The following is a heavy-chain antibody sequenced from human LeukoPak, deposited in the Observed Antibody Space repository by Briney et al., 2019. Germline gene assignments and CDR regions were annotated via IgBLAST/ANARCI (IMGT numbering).Heavy chain of an antibody. CDR3: ARDWNRYAY. D-gene: IGHD1-1*01. CDR2: INDRGTI. J-gene: IGHJ4*02. Sequence: PSETLSLICAVSGGSISSSAWWTWVRQSPKGLEWIGEINDRGTINYNPSLQRRVSISVDKSKNQFSLILNSVTDADTAVYYCARDWNRYAYWGQGTLVTVSS. V-gene: IGHV4-4*02. CDR1: GGSISSSAW.